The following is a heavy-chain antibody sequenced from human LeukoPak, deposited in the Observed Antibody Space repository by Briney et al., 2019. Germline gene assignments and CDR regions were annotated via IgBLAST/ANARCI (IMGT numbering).Heavy chain of an antibody. CDR2: IIPILGIA. D-gene: IGHD3-10*01. CDR3: ASNYYGSGSYYSYYYYYGMEV. Sequence: SVKVSCKPSGGTLSSYANSWVRQAPAQGLEWMGRIIPILGIANYAQKFQGRVTITADKSTSTAYMELSSLRSEDTAVYYCASNYYGSGSYYSYYYYYGMEVWGQGTTVTVSS. CDR1: GGTLSSYA. J-gene: IGHJ6*02. V-gene: IGHV1-69*04.